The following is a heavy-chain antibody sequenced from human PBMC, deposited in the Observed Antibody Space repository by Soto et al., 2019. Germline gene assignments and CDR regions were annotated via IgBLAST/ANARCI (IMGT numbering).Heavy chain of an antibody. J-gene: IGHJ4*02. Sequence: ASVKVSCKASGYTFTSYGVSWVRQAPGQGLEWMGWISAYNGNTNYAQKHQGRVTMTTDTSTSTAYMELRSLRSADTAVYYCARTVAAPQVPIDSWGQGTLVTVSS. CDR2: ISAYNGNT. CDR3: ARTVAAPQVPIDS. D-gene: IGHD6-6*01. V-gene: IGHV1-18*01. CDR1: GYTFTSYG.